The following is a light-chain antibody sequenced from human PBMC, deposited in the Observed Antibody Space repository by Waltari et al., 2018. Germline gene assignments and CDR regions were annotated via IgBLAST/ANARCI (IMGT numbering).Light chain of an antibody. CDR2: DAS. J-gene: IGKJ5*01. CDR3: QQRSTSIT. Sequence: EIEMTQSPATLSVSPGERATVSCRASQSVSNKLAWYQQKPGQAPRLLFYDASTRATGIPVRFSGSGSGTEFTLTISSLEPEDFAIYYCQQRSTSITFAQGTRLEIK. CDR1: QSVSNK. V-gene: IGKV3-15*01.